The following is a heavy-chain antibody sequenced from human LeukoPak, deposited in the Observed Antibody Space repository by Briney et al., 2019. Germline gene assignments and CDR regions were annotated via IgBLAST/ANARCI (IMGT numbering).Heavy chain of an antibody. D-gene: IGHD5-12*01. J-gene: IGHJ4*02. Sequence: GASVKVSCKASGYTFTSYYMHWVRQAPGQGLEWMGIINPSGGSTGYAQKFQGRVTMTRDMSTSTVYMELSSLRSEDTAVYYCARGSAIYLVATALDYWGQGTLVTVSS. CDR2: INPSGGST. CDR1: GYTFTSYY. CDR3: ARGSAIYLVATALDY. V-gene: IGHV1-46*01.